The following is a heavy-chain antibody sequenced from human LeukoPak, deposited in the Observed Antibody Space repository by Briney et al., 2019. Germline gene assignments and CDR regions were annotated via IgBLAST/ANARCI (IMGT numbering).Heavy chain of an antibody. D-gene: IGHD1-26*01. CDR2: VKQDESEK. Sequence: PGGSLRLSCAASGFTFSTYWMSWVRQAPGKGLEWVAIVKQDESEKYYVDSVKGRFPISRDNAKNSVYLQMNSLRAEDTAVYYCARDSELRGQGTLVTVSS. CDR1: GFTFSTYW. J-gene: IGHJ4*02. CDR3: ARDSEL. V-gene: IGHV3-7*01.